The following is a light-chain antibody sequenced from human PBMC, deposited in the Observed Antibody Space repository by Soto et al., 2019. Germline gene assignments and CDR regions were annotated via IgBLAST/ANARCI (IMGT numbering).Light chain of an antibody. V-gene: IGKV3-15*01. Sequence: DIVMTQSPATLSVSPGEGATLSCWASQTISINLAWYQQKPSQTPRLLIYGASTRATGVPTRFSASGSGTDFTLTINSLQSEDSAVYFCQQYSNWPLTFGEGTKVEIK. J-gene: IGKJ4*01. CDR3: QQYSNWPLT. CDR1: QTISIN. CDR2: GAS.